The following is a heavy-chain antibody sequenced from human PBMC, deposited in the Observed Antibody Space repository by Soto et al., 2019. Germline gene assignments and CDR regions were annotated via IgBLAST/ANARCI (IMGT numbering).Heavy chain of an antibody. Sequence: GGSLRLSCAASGFTFSSYAMSWVCQAPGKGLEWVSAISGSGGSTYYADSVKGRFTISRDNSKNTLYLQMNSLRAEDTAVYYCAKVRVPIAVAGTHFDYWGQGTLVTVSS. CDR2: ISGSGGST. D-gene: IGHD6-19*01. CDR1: GFTFSSYA. V-gene: IGHV3-23*01. J-gene: IGHJ4*02. CDR3: AKVRVPIAVAGTHFDY.